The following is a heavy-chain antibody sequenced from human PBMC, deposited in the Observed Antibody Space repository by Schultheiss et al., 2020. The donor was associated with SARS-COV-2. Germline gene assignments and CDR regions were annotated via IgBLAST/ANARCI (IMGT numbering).Heavy chain of an antibody. D-gene: IGHD1-20*01. CDR3: AHRRRNWNGNFYYYGMDV. CDR1: GGSISSGDYY. CDR2: IYWDDDK. J-gene: IGHJ6*02. V-gene: IGHV2-5*08. Sequence: TLSLTCTVSGGSISSGDYYWSWIRQPPGKALEWLALIYWDDDKRYSPSLKSRLTITKDTSKNQVVLTMTNMDPVDTATYYCAHRRRNWNGNFYYYGMDVWGQGTTVTVSS.